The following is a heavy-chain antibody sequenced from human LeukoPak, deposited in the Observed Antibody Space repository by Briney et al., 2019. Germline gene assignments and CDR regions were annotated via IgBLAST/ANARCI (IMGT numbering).Heavy chain of an antibody. CDR2: ISGNGGRT. V-gene: IGHV3-23*01. D-gene: IGHD3-10*01. CDR3: AKAMVRGVIDSGYYYYGMDV. Sequence: GGSLRLSCTASGFIFTNFAMNWVRQAPGKGLEWVSAISGNGGRTFYADSVKGRFTISRDNSKNTLYLQTESLRAEDTAIYYCAKAMVRGVIDSGYYYYGMDVWGQGTTVTVSS. CDR1: GFIFTNFA. J-gene: IGHJ6*01.